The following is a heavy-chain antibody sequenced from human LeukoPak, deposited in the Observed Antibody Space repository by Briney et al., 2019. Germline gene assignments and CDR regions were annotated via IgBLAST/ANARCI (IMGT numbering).Heavy chain of an antibody. J-gene: IGHJ4*02. CDR2: IYYSGST. D-gene: IGHD4-17*01. CDR3: ARALFYGDPGGGY. Sequence: WVRQHPGKGLEWIGYIYYSGSTYYNPSLKSRVTISVDTSKNQFSLKLSSVTAADTAVYYCARALFYGDPGGGYWGQGTLVTVSS. V-gene: IGHV4-31*02.